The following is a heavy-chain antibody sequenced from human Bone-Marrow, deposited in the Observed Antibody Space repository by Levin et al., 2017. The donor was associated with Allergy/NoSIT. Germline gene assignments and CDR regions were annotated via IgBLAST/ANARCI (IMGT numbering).Heavy chain of an antibody. CDR3: ARGFGGAFDV. V-gene: IGHV3-74*01. D-gene: IGHD3-16*01. J-gene: IGHJ3*01. CDR1: GFTFSSHW. Sequence: GESLKISCAASGFTFSSHWMHWVRQGPGKGLVWVARINPDGSSTTYEDSVKGRFTMSRDNAKNTLSLQMNSLRVEDTAVYYCARGFGGAFDVWGQGTTVTVSS. CDR2: INPDGSST.